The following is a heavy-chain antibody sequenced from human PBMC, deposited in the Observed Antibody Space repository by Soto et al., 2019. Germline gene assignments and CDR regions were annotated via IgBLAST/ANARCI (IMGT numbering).Heavy chain of an antibody. CDR3: ARGDVVVLTATSNFDY. Sequence: EVQLVESGGGLVKPGGSLRLSCAASGFTFSSYTMKWVRQAPEKGLEWVASISSSYYIKYADSVKGRFTISRDNAKNSLYLQMNSLRAEDAAVYYCARGDVVVLTATSNFDYWGQGTLVTVSS. V-gene: IGHV3-21*01. CDR1: GFTFSSYT. CDR2: ISSSYYI. J-gene: IGHJ4*02. D-gene: IGHD2-21*02.